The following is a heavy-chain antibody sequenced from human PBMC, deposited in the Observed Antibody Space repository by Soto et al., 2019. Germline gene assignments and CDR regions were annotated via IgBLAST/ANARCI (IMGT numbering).Heavy chain of an antibody. CDR2: ISGSGGSR. V-gene: IGHV3-23*01. CDR1: GFTFRSYA. Sequence: EVELLESGGGLVQPGGSLGLSCAASGFTFRSYAMSWVRQAPGKGLEWVSAISGSGGSRYYAESVKGPFTFPSDNSKQTFYLQMNSLRTWYTAVYYCTCDYSKHYWGHGTLVPVSS. D-gene: IGHD4-4*01. J-gene: IGHJ4*01. CDR3: TCDYSKHY.